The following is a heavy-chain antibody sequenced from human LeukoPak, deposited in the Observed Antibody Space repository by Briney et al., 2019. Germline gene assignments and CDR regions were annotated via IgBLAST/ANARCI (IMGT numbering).Heavy chain of an antibody. CDR2: EKQDGSEK. CDR3: ARDASILPTYYYGSGSRNWFDP. J-gene: IGHJ5*02. Sequence: GGSLRLSCAAPGFTFSSYWMSWVRQAPGKGLEWVANEKQDGSEKYYVDSVKGRFTISRDNAKKSLYLQMNSLRAEDTAVYYYARDASILPTYYYGSGSRNWFDPWGQGTLVTVSS. D-gene: IGHD3-10*01. V-gene: IGHV3-7*01. CDR1: GFTFSSYW.